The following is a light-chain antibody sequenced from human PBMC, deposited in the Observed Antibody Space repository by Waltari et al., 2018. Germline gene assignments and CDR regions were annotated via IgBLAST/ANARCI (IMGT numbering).Light chain of an antibody. CDR2: KAS. J-gene: IGKJ2*01. Sequence: DTQVTQSPYTLSAAARDIVPITCRASQSISSWLAWYQQKPGKAPKLLIYKASSLESGVPSRFSGSGSGTEFTLTISSLQPDDFATYYCQQYNSYSPYTFGQGTKLEIK. CDR3: QQYNSYSPYT. V-gene: IGKV1-5*03. CDR1: QSISSW.